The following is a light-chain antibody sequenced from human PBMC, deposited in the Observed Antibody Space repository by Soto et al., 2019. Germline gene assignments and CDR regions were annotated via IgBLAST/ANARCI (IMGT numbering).Light chain of an antibody. Sequence: QSVLTQPPSASGTPGQRVTISCSGSRCSSGSNSVYWYQQLPGTAPKLLISYNDQRPSGVPARFSGSKSGTSASLAISGLRSEDEADYYCAAWDDSLSGWVYGGGTKLTVL. V-gene: IGLV1-47*02. J-gene: IGLJ3*02. CDR2: YND. CDR3: AAWDDSLSGWV. CDR1: RCSSGSNS.